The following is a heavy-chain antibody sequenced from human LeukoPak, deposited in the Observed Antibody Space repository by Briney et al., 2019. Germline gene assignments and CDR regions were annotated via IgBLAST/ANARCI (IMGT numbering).Heavy chain of an antibody. Sequence: SETLSLTCTVSGDSIKSHHWTWIRQPPGNGLEWIGYVSDSGSTNYNPSLRSRVTISVDTSENQFSLKSSSVTAADTAVYYCARAEGVGRAAQWSWFDPWGQGTLVIVSS. D-gene: IGHD2-15*01. V-gene: IGHV4-59*11. J-gene: IGHJ5*02. CDR3: ARAEGVGRAAQWSWFDP. CDR1: GDSIKSHH. CDR2: VSDSGST.